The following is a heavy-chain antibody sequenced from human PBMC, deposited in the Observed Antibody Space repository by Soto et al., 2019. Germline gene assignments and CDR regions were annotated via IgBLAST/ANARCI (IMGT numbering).Heavy chain of an antibody. CDR2: VFYSGAT. V-gene: IGHV4-30-4*01. Sequence: SETLSLTCNVSGGPIKTGDYYWNCIRQPPGKGLEWIGYVFYSGATNYSPSLKSRAAISMDTSKNQFSLSLTSVTAADTAVYYCARAGFSYGHLLFWGQGIRVTVSS. CDR3: ARAGFSYGHLLF. CDR1: GGPIKTGDYY. J-gene: IGHJ4*02. D-gene: IGHD3-10*01.